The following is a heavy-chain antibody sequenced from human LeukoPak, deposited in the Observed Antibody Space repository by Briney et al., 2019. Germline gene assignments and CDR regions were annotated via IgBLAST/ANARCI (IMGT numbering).Heavy chain of an antibody. D-gene: IGHD3-10*01. Sequence: ASVKVSCKASGSTFTGYYMHWVRQAPGQGLEWMGRINPNSGGTNYAQKFQGRVTMTRDTSISTAYMELSRLRSDDTAVYYCARDRELLWFGEVPSWFDPWGQGTLVTVSS. V-gene: IGHV1-2*02. CDR2: INPNSGGT. CDR3: ARDRELLWFGEVPSWFDP. J-gene: IGHJ5*02. CDR1: GSTFTGYY.